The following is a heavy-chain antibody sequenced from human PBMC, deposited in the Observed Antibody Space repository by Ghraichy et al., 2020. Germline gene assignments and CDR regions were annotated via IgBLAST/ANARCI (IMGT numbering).Heavy chain of an antibody. CDR3: ARVVPAALENWFDP. CDR1: FRSISSYY. Sequence: SETLSLTCTVSFRSISSYYWSWIRQPAGKGLDWIGRIYTSGSTNYNPSLKSRVTMSVDTSKNQFSLKLSSVTAADTAVYYCARVVPAALENWFDPWGQGTMVTVSS. D-gene: IGHD2-2*01. CDR2: IYTSGST. V-gene: IGHV4-4*07. J-gene: IGHJ5*02.